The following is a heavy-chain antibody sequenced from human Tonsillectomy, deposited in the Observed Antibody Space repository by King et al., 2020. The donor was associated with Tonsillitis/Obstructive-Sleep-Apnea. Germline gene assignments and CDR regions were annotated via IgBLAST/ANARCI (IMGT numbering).Heavy chain of an antibody. CDR2: IYDSGNT. CDR3: ARDRDGMDV. V-gene: IGHV4-31*03. J-gene: IGHJ6*02. Sequence: QLQESGPGLVKPSQTLSLTCTVSGGSVSSGAYYWRWIRQHPGKGLEWIGNIYDSGNTYYNPSLKSRVIISVDTAKNQFSLKLSSVTAADTAVYYCARDRDGMDVWGQGTTVTVSS. CDR1: GGSVSSGAYY.